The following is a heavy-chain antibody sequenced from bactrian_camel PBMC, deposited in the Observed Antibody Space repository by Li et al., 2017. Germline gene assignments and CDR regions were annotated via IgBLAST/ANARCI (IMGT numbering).Heavy chain of an antibody. CDR1: GVRDRNSC. V-gene: IGHV3S53*01. CDR2: IDSDGST. J-gene: IGHJ4*01. Sequence: HVQLVESGGGSVQPGGSVRLSCAGVGVRDRNSCMAWFRQAPGKEREGVASIDSDGSTSYTDSVKGRFTASRDNAKNTLYLQMNSLKLEDTAMYYCASDPRYYCTSHVARDYAYWGQGTQVTVS. CDR3: ASDPRYYCTSHVARDYAY. D-gene: IGHD1*01.